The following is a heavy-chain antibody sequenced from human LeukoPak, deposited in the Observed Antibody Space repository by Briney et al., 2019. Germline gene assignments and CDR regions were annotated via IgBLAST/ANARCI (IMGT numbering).Heavy chain of an antibody. CDR1: GGSISSSSYY. CDR3: ARNRWYSTYFDY. D-gene: IGHD4-11*01. CDR2: IYYSGST. Sequence: SETLSLTCTVSGGSISSSSYYWGWIRQPPGKGLEWIGSIYYSGSTYYNPSLKSRVTISVDTSKNQFSLKLSSVTAADTAVYYCARNRWYSTYFDYWGQGTLVTVSS. V-gene: IGHV4-39*07. J-gene: IGHJ4*02.